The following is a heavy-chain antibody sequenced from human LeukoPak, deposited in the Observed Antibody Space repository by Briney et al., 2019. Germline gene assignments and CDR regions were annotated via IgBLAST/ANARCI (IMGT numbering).Heavy chain of an antibody. D-gene: IGHD3-10*01. CDR2: INSGGST. V-gene: IGHV3-53*01. J-gene: IGHJ4*02. Sequence: GGSLRLSCAASGFTVSSNYMNWVRQAPGQGLEWVSVINSGGSTHYADSVKGRFTISRDNSKNTLYLQMNSLRAEDTAVYYCARDLYYYGSGCDNFLYYWGQGTLVTVSS. CDR1: GFTVSSNY. CDR3: ARDLYYYGSGCDNFLYY.